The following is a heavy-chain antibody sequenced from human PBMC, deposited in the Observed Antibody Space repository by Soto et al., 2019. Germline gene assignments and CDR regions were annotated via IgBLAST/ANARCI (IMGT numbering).Heavy chain of an antibody. Sequence: SETLSLTCTVSGGSISSSSYYWGWIRQPPGKGLEWIGSIYYSGSTYYNPSLKSRVTISLDTSKNQFSLKLNSVTAADTAVYYFATSGSGSYYLFDYCGQGSQVP. V-gene: IGHV4-39*01. CDR2: IYYSGST. CDR1: GGSISSSSYY. J-gene: IGHJ4*02. D-gene: IGHD1-26*01. CDR3: ATSGSGSYYLFDY.